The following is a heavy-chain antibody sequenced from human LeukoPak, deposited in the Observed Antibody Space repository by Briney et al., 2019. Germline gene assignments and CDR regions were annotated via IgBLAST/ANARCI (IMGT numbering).Heavy chain of an antibody. CDR3: AKYSSGWFDY. CDR2: VSPYNGNT. Sequence: ASVKVSCKTSGYTFTDYDITWVRQAPGQGLEWMGRVSPYNGNTYYSQRFQGRVTISKDTSTGTAYMDLRNMRDDDTAMYYCAKYSSGWFDYWGQGTLVTVSS. D-gene: IGHD6-19*01. CDR1: GYTFTDYD. V-gene: IGHV1-18*01. J-gene: IGHJ4*02.